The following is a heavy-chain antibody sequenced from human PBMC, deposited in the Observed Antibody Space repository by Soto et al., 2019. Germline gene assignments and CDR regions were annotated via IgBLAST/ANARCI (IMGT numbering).Heavy chain of an antibody. V-gene: IGHV3-23*01. J-gene: IGHJ4*02. D-gene: IGHD5-12*01. Sequence: EVQLSESGGGLVQPGGSLGLSCAASGFSFSGYAVTWVRQAPGKGLEWVSAISGSGSSTYYADSVKGRFTISRDNSRNTLYLQMNSLRAEDTAVYYCAKSGVATTQKSRFDYWGQGTLVTVSS. CDR3: AKSGVATTQKSRFDY. CDR2: ISGSGSST. CDR1: GFSFSGYA.